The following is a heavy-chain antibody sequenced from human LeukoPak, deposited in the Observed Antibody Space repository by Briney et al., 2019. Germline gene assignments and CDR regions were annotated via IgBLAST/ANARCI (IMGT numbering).Heavy chain of an antibody. CDR2: MNPNSGNT. CDR3: ARVGRFTMVRGVISPLDY. J-gene: IGHJ4*02. CDR1: GYTFTSYD. Sequence: GASAKVSCKASGYTFTSYDINWVRQATGQGLEWMGWMNPNSGNTGYAQKFQGRVTMTRNTSISTAYMELSSLRSEDTAVYYCARVGRFTMVRGVISPLDYWGQGTLVTVSS. D-gene: IGHD3-10*01. V-gene: IGHV1-8*02.